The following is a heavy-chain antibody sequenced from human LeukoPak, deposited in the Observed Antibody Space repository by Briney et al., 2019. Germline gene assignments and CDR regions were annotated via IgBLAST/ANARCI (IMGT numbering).Heavy chain of an antibody. CDR2: IRSRAYGGTT. V-gene: IGHV3-49*04. J-gene: IGHJ4*02. D-gene: IGHD3-10*01. CDR1: GLAFADYS. CDR3: ALTYYYGSGSYN. Sequence: GGSLTLSCTASGLAFADYSISWVRQAPGKGPEWVAFIRSRAYGGTTEYAASVEGRFTSSRDDSRHIAYLQMNSLKTEDTAVYFCALTYYYGSGSYNWGLGTLVTVSS.